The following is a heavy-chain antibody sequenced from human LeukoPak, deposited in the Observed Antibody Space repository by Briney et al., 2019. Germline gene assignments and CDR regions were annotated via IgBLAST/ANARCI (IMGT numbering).Heavy chain of an antibody. CDR3: AKSPPLSSAISGYDY. Sequence: GGSLRLSCAASGFTFSSYAMHWVRQAPGKGLEWVAVISYDGSNKYYADSVKGRFTISRDNSKNTLYLQMNSLRAEDTAVYYCAKSPPLSSAISGYDYWGQGTLVTVSS. V-gene: IGHV3-30-3*02. D-gene: IGHD2-21*02. CDR1: GFTFSSYA. CDR2: ISYDGSNK. J-gene: IGHJ4*02.